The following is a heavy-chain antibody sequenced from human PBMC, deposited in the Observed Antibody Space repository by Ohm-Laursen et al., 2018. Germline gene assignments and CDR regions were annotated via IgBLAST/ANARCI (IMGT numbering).Heavy chain of an antibody. CDR3: ASVHDYGGGFDY. CDR1: GGSISGYY. Sequence: GTLSLTCPVSGGSISGYYWSWIRQTAGKGLEWIGRIHNSGSTNYNPSLQSRVTMSEDTSKNQFSLKLSSVTAADTAVYYCASVHDYGGGFDYWGQGTLVAVSS. V-gene: IGHV4-4*07. J-gene: IGHJ4*02. D-gene: IGHD4-23*01. CDR2: IHNSGST.